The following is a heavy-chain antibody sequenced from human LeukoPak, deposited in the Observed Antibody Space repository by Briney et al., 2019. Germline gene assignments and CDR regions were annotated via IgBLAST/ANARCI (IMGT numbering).Heavy chain of an antibody. CDR2: IYYSGST. D-gene: IGHD3-22*01. CDR3: ARDRGYYDSSGYWNYYFDY. Sequence: SETLSLTCTVSGGSISSSSYYWGWIRQPPGKGLEWIGSIYYSGSTYYNPSLKSRVTMSVDTSKNQFSLKLSSVTAADTAMYYCARDRGYYDSSGYWNYYFDYWGQGSLVTVSS. CDR1: GGSISSSSYY. V-gene: IGHV4-39*07. J-gene: IGHJ4*02.